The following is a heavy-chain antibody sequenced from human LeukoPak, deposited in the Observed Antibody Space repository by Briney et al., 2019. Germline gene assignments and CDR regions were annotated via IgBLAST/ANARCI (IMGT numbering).Heavy chain of an antibody. D-gene: IGHD3-9*01. CDR1: GGSISSSSYY. CDR2: IYYSGST. CDR3: ARAFSYDILTGYFY. J-gene: IGHJ4*02. Sequence: SETLSLTCTVSGGSISSSSYYWGWIRQPPGKGLEWIGSIYYSGSTYYNPSLKSRVTISVDTSKNQFSLKLSSVTAADTAVYYCARAFSYDILTGYFYWGQGTLVTVSS. V-gene: IGHV4-39*07.